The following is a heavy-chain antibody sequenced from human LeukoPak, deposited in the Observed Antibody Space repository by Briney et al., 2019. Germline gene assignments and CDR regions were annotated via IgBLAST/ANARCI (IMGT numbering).Heavy chain of an antibody. CDR3: AKLWGRIRVDF. J-gene: IGHJ4*02. Sequence: GGSLRLSCAASGFTFSTYGMHWVRQAPGKGLEWVAFIWYDGSNKYYADSVKGRFTISRDNSKNTLYLQMNSLRTEDTAVYYCAKLWGRIRVDFWGQGTLVTVSS. V-gene: IGHV3-30*02. CDR2: IWYDGSNK. CDR1: GFTFSTYG. D-gene: IGHD3-16*01.